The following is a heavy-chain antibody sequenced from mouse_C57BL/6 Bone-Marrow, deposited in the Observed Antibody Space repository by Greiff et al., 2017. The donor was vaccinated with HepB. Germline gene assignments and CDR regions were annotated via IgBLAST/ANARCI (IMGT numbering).Heavy chain of an antibody. J-gene: IGHJ3*01. Sequence: AASGIDFSRSWMSWVRRAPGKGLEWIGEINPDSSTINYAPSLKDKFIISRDNAKNTLYLQMSKVRSEDTALYYCAREDLWPPGGFAYWGQGTLVTVSA. CDR2: INPDSSTI. CDR1: GIDFSRSW. V-gene: IGHV4-1*01. CDR3: AREDLWPPGGFAY. D-gene: IGHD1-1*02.